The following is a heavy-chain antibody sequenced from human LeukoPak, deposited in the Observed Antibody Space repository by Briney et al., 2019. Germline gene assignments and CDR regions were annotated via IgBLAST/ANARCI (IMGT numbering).Heavy chain of an antibody. J-gene: IGHJ6*03. CDR1: GFTFSSYA. Sequence: PGGSLRLSCAASGFTFSSYAMSWVRQAPGKGLECVSGISNSGGSTYYADSVKGRFTVSRDNSKNTLYLQMNSLRAEDTAVYYCAGKAEWRSGLIYYYYMDVWGKGTTVTVSS. V-gene: IGHV3-23*01. CDR3: AGKAEWRSGLIYYYYMDV. D-gene: IGHD3-3*01. CDR2: ISNSGGST.